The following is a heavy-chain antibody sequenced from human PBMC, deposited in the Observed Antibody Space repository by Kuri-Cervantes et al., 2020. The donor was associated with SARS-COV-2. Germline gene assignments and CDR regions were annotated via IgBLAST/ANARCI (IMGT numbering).Heavy chain of an antibody. V-gene: IGHV3-11*04. CDR2: ISTGGGNI. J-gene: IGHJ4*02. CDR1: GFTFSDCY. Sequence: GGSLRLSCAASGFTFSDCYMIWIRQAPGKGLEWVAYISTGGGNIYYADSVKGRFTISRDNAENSLFLHMNSLRAEDTAVYYCARETLNWNYVLDYWGQGALVTVSS. D-gene: IGHD1-7*01. CDR3: ARETLNWNYVLDY.